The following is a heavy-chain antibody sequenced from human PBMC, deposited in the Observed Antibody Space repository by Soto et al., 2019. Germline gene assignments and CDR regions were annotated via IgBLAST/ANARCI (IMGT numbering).Heavy chain of an antibody. CDR3: ATMPPRTLVVLAEFPT. J-gene: IGHJ1*01. Sequence: QVQLKQSGPGLVRPSGTLSLTCRVSGTSISSSYWWAWVRQSPGKGLEWIGDIYHNGITQYNPSLKSRVSMSNDKSHNPYTLKQTSLTSADTALYYCATMPPRTLVVLAEFPTWGQGTLVTVSS. CDR2: IYHNGIT. V-gene: IGHV4-4*02. CDR1: GTSISSSYW. D-gene: IGHD2-21*01.